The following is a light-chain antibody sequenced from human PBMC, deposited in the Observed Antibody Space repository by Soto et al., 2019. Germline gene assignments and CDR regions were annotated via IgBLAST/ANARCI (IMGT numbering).Light chain of an antibody. CDR1: SSDVDDYKY. V-gene: IGLV2-8*01. J-gene: IGLJ2*01. CDR2: ELS. CDR3: SSYAGSNNLHVV. Sequence: QSVLTQPPSASGSRGQSVTISCTGISSDVDDYKYVSWYQQHPGKAPKLIIYELSQRPSGVPDRFSGSKSGNAASLTVSGLQDDDEADYYCSSYAGSNNLHVVFGGGTKLTVL.